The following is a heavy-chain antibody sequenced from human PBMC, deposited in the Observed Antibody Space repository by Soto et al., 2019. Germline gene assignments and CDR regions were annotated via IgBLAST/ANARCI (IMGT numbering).Heavy chain of an antibody. J-gene: IGHJ6*02. D-gene: IGHD1-26*01. V-gene: IGHV1-24*01. CDR1: GYTLTELS. CDR2: FDPEDGET. Sequence: GASVKVSCKVSGYTLTELSMHWVRQAPGKGLEWMGGFDPEDGETIYAQKFQGRVTMTEDTSTDTAYMELSSLRSEDTAVYYCATGEGRKTVSGYYYYGMDVWGQGTTVTVSS. CDR3: ATGEGRKTVSGYYYYGMDV.